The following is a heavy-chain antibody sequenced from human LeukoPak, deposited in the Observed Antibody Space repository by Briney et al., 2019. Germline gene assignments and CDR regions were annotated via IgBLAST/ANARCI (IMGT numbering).Heavy chain of an antibody. Sequence: PSETLSLTCTVSGGSISSSSYYWGWIRQPPGKGLEWIGSIYYSGSTYYNPSLKSRVTISVDTSKNQFSLKLSSVTAADTAVYYCARPGGLGIDYWGQGTLVTVSS. V-gene: IGHV4-39*01. CDR1: GGSISSSSYY. J-gene: IGHJ4*02. D-gene: IGHD7-27*01. CDR2: IYYSGST. CDR3: ARPGGLGIDY.